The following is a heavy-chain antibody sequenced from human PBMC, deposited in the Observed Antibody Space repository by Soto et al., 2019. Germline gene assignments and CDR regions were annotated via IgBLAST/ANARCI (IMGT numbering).Heavy chain of an antibody. V-gene: IGHV3-30-3*01. D-gene: IGHD7-27*01. Sequence: QVQLVESGGGVVQPGRSLRLSCAASGFSFSISPMHWVRQAPGKGPEWGALISYDGTNKFYADSVKGRFTISRDNSKSKLYLQVDSLRPEDAAVYYCARDPKTSGGQHWAFNYFDSWGQGTLVTVSS. CDR2: ISYDGTNK. CDR3: ARDPKTSGGQHWAFNYFDS. J-gene: IGHJ4*02. CDR1: GFSFSISP.